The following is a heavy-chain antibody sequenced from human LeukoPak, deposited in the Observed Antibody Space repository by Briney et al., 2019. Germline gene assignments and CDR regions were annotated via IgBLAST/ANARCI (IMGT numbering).Heavy chain of an antibody. CDR3: AKDSGPVYYYYGMDV. D-gene: IGHD6-25*01. J-gene: IGHJ6*02. CDR1: GFTFSSYA. V-gene: IGHV3-23*01. Sequence: GGSLRLSCAASGFTFSSYAMSWVRQAPGKGLEWVSAISGSGGSTYYADSVKGRFTISRDNSKNTLYLQMNSLRAEDTAVYYCAKDSGPVYYYYGMDVWGQGTTVTVSS. CDR2: ISGSGGST.